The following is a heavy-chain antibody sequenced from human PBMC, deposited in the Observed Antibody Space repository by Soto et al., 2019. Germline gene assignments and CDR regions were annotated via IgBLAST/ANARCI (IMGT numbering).Heavy chain of an antibody. CDR3: ARDSLVVALYYYYYYGMDV. CDR1: GYTFTNYW. V-gene: IGHV5-51*01. J-gene: IGHJ6*02. CDR2: IYPGDSDT. D-gene: IGHD2-15*01. Sequence: PGESLKISCKGSGYTFTNYWIAWVRQMPGKGLEWMGIIYPGDSDTRYSPSFKGQVTISADKSISTAYLQWSSLKASDTAVYYCARDSLVVALYYYYYYGMDVWGQGTTVTVSS.